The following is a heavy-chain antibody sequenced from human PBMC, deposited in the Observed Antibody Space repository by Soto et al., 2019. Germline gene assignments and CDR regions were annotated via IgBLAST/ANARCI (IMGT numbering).Heavy chain of an antibody. Sequence: QVQLQQWGAGLLKPSETLSLTCAVYGGSFSGYYWSWIRQPPGKGLEWIGEINHSGSTNYNPSLKSRVTISVDTSKNQFSLKLSSVTAADTAVYYCARGPRNYYGSGLVGFDPWGQGTLVTVSS. D-gene: IGHD3-10*01. CDR3: ARGPRNYYGSGLVGFDP. V-gene: IGHV4-34*01. CDR2: INHSGST. CDR1: GGSFSGYY. J-gene: IGHJ5*02.